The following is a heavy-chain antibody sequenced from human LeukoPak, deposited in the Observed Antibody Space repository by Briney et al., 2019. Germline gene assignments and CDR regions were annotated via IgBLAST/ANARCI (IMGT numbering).Heavy chain of an antibody. V-gene: IGHV4-34*01. CDR1: GGSFSGYY. Sequence: SETLSLTCAVYGGSFSGYYWSWIRQPPGKGLEWIGEINHSGSTNYNPSLKSRVTISVDTSKNQFSLKLSSVTAADTAVYYCARGALWFGELLQFPTNWFDPWGQGTLVTVSS. CDR2: INHSGST. J-gene: IGHJ5*02. D-gene: IGHD3-10*01. CDR3: ARGALWFGELLQFPTNWFDP.